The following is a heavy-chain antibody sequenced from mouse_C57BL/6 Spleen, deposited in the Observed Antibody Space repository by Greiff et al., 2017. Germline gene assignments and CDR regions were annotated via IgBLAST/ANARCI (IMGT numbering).Heavy chain of an antibody. D-gene: IGHD1-1*01. CDR3: ARWGTTVLDY. CDR1: GYTFTDYY. Sequence: VQLKESGPELVKPGASVKISCKASGYTFTDYYMNWVKQSHGKSLEWIGDINPNNGGTSYNQKFKGKATLTVDKSSSTAYMELRSLTSEDSAVYYCARWGTTVLDYWGQGTTLTVSS. V-gene: IGHV1-26*01. CDR2: INPNNGGT. J-gene: IGHJ2*01.